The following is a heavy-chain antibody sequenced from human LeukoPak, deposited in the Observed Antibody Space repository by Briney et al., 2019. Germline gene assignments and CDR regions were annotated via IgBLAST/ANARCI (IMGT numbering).Heavy chain of an antibody. D-gene: IGHD3-10*01. V-gene: IGHV3-33*01. J-gene: IGHJ6*04. CDR3: ARGLLWSGELDYYYYYGMDV. CDR2: IWYDGSNK. CDR1: GFTFSSYG. Sequence: GRSLRLSCAASGFTFSSYGMHWVRQAPGKGLEWVAVIWYDGSNKYYADSVKGRFTISRDNSKNTLYLQMNSLRAEDTAVYYCARGLLWSGELDYYYYYGMDVWGKGTTVTVSS.